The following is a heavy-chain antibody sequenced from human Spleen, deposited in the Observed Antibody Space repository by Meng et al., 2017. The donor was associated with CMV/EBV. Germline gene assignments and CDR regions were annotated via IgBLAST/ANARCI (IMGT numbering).Heavy chain of an antibody. CDR3: ARDPRSGWELLRYFDY. J-gene: IGHJ4*02. CDR2: ISSSSRYI. D-gene: IGHD1-26*01. CDR1: GFTFSDYT. V-gene: IGHV3-21*01. Sequence: SGFTFSDYTLNWVRQAPGKGLEWVSSISSSSRYIYYADSVKGRFTTSRDNAKSSLYLQMNSLRAEDTAVYFCARDPRSGWELLRYFDYWGQGTLVTVSS.